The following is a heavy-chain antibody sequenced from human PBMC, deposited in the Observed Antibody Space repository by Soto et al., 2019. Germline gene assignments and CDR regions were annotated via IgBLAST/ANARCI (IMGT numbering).Heavy chain of an antibody. V-gene: IGHV1-24*01. CDR2: FDPEDGET. CDR1: GYTLTELS. D-gene: IGHD3-10*01. CDR3: ATESTIPHYYYYYGMDV. J-gene: IGHJ6*02. Sequence: ASVKVSCKVSGYTLTELSMHWVRQAPGKGLEWMGGFDPEDGETIYAQKFQGRVTMTEDTSTDTAYMELSSLRSEDTAVYYCATESTIPHYYYYYGMDVWGQGTTVTVSS.